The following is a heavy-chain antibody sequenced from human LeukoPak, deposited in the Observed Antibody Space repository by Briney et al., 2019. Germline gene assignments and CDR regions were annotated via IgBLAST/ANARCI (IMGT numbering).Heavy chain of an antibody. D-gene: IGHD6-19*01. Sequence: ASVKVSCKASGYTFTSYGISWVRQAPGQGLEWMGWISAYNGNTNYAQKLQGRVTMTTDTSTSTAYMELRSLRSDDTAVYYCARDRFKIAVAARPYYYYMDVWGKGTTVTVSS. CDR3: ARDRFKIAVAARPYYYYMDV. J-gene: IGHJ6*03. CDR1: GYTFTSYG. V-gene: IGHV1-18*01. CDR2: ISAYNGNT.